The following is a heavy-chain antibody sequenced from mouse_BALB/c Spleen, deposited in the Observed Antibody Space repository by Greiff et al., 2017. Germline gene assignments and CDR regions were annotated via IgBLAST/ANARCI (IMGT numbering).Heavy chain of an antibody. CDR1: GFTFSSFG. CDR3: ARGDYGGFAY. D-gene: IGHD1-1*01. CDR2: ISSGSSTI. Sequence: DVHLVESGGGLVQPGGSRKLSCAASGFTFSSFGMHWVRQAPEKGLEWVAYISSGSSTIYYAYTVKGRFTISRDNPKNTLFLQMTSLRSEDTAMYYCARGDYGGFAYWGQGTLVTVSA. J-gene: IGHJ3*01. V-gene: IGHV5-17*02.